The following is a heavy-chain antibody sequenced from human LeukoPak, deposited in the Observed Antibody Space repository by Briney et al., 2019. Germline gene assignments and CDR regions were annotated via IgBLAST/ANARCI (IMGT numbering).Heavy chain of an antibody. J-gene: IGHJ3*02. CDR1: GGSFSGYY. Sequence: SETLSLTCAVYGGSFSGYYWSWIRQPPGKGLEWIGEINHSGSTNYNPSLKSRVTISVDTSKNQFSLKLSSVTAADTAVYYCARGRKAGYDAFDIWGQGTMVTVPS. CDR3: ARGRKAGYDAFDI. V-gene: IGHV4-34*01. CDR2: INHSGST. D-gene: IGHD1-14*01.